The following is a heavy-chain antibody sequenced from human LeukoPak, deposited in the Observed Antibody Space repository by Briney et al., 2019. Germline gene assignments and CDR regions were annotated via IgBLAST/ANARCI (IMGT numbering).Heavy chain of an antibody. Sequence: GGSLRLSCAASGFTFSSYAMHWVRQAPGKGLEYVSAISSNGGSTYYANSVKGRFTISRDNSKNTLYLQMGSLGAEDMAVYYCARIHTGNYYDSSSYYYDYYFDYWGQGTLVTVSS. V-gene: IGHV3-64*01. CDR3: ARIHTGNYYDSSSYYYDYYFDY. CDR1: GFTFSSYA. J-gene: IGHJ4*02. CDR2: ISSNGGST. D-gene: IGHD3-22*01.